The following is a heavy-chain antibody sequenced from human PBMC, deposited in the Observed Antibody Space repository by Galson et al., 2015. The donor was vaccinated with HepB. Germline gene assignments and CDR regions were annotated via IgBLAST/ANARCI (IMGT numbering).Heavy chain of an antibody. J-gene: IGHJ3*02. CDR2: IKQDGSEK. Sequence: SLRLSCAASGFTFSSYWMSWVRQAPGKGLEWVANIKQDGSEKYYVDFVKGRFTISRDNAKNSLYLQMNSLRAEDTAVYYCAREARAGYCSSTSCYSPDAFDIWGQGTMVTVSS. D-gene: IGHD2-2*02. CDR1: GFTFSSYW. V-gene: IGHV3-7*01. CDR3: AREARAGYCSSTSCYSPDAFDI.